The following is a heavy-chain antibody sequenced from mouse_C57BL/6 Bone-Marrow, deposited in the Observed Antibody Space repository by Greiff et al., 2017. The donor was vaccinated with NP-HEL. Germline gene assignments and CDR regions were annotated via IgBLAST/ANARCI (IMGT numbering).Heavy chain of an antibody. J-gene: IGHJ1*03. CDR3: TSGTTTPGLYFDV. D-gene: IGHD1-1*01. Sequence: QVQLQQSGAELVRPGASVTLSCKASGYTFTDYEMHWVKQTPVPGLEWIGAIDPETGGTAYNQKFQGKAILTADKSSSTAYMELRSLTSVDSAVYYCTSGTTTPGLYFDVWGTGTTVTVSS. V-gene: IGHV1-15*01. CDR2: IDPETGGT. CDR1: GYTFTDYE.